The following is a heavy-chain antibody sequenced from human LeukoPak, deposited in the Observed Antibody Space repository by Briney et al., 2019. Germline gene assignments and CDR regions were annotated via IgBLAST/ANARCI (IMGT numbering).Heavy chain of an antibody. V-gene: IGHV4-31*03. CDR2: KCYSGSA. J-gene: IGHJ3*02. D-gene: IGHD2-2*01. CDR3: ATPYCSSLSCLDVFNM. Sequence: SQTLSLTCNVSGVSVSDGRYYWTWIRHHPTRGLVWIGYKCYSGSAKYNPSLKSRLTISIDTAKIQLSLQLSSVTAAHTATYYCATPYCSSLSCLDVFNMWGQGTRVTVSS. CDR1: GVSVSDGRYY.